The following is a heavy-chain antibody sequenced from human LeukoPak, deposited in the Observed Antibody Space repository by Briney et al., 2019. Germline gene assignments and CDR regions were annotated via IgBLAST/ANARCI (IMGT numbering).Heavy chain of an antibody. Sequence: SGGSLRLSCAVSGFTPSGHAIHWVRQAPGKGLEWVAVISHDGSNKYYADSVRGRFTISRDNSKNTLYLQINSLRPEDTAVYYCARDPQRSYSGYEIDFWGQEPWSPSPQ. CDR3: ARDPQRSYSGYEIDF. V-gene: IGHV3-30*04. CDR2: ISHDGSNK. D-gene: IGHD5-12*01. J-gene: IGHJ4*01. CDR1: GFTPSGHA.